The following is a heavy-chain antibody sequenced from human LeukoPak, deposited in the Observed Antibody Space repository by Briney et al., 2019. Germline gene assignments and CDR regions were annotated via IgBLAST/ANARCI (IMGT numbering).Heavy chain of an antibody. V-gene: IGHV4-34*01. CDR3: ARAPGRFSIAAAGRGWFDP. CDR2: INHSGST. CDR1: GGSVSGYY. Sequence: SETLSLTCTVSGGSVSGYYWSWIRQPPGKGLEWIGEINHSGSTNYNPSLKSGVTISVDTSKNQFSLKLSSVTAADTAVYYCARAPGRFSIAAAGRGWFDPWGQGTLVTVSS. J-gene: IGHJ5*02. D-gene: IGHD6-13*01.